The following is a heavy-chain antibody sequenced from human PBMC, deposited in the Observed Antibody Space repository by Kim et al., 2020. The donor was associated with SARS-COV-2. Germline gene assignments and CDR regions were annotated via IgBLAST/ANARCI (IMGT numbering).Heavy chain of an antibody. CDR1: GGSISSGGYY. V-gene: IGHV4-31*03. D-gene: IGHD3-10*01. J-gene: IGHJ3*02. Sequence: SETLSLTCTVSGGSISSGGYYWSWIRQHPGKGLEWIGYIYYSGSTYYNPSLKSRVTISVDTSKNQFSLKLSSVTAADTAVYYCARESPMVRGVYYRPDAFDIWGQGTMVTVSS. CDR3: ARESPMVRGVYYRPDAFDI. CDR2: IYYSGST.